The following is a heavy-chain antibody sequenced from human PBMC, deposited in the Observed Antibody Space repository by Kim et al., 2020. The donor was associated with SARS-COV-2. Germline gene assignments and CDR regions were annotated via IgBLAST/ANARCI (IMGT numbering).Heavy chain of an antibody. CDR1: GDSVSTNSAT. CDR3: ARGSGTSHWGFDP. CDR2: TYYRSRWYN. Sequence: SQTLSLTCAISGDSVSTNSATWNWIRQSPSRGLEWLGRTYYRSRWYNEYALSVEGRMTIDSDTSKNQFSLQLNSVTPEDTAVYYCARGSGTSHWGFDPWGQGTFVIVSS. J-gene: IGHJ5*02. D-gene: IGHD1-1*01. V-gene: IGHV6-1*01.